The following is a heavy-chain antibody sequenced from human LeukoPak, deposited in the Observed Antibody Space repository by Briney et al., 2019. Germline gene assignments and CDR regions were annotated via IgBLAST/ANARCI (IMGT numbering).Heavy chain of an antibody. V-gene: IGHV4-30-4*08. CDR1: GGSISSGDYY. J-gene: IGHJ4*02. Sequence: SQTLSLTCTVSGGSISSGDYYWSWIRQPPGKGLEWIGYIYYSGSTYYNPSLKSRVTISVDTSKNQFSLKLSSVTAADTAVYYCARETGVYDSTGYHYVGSDYWGQGTLVTVSS. CDR2: IYYSGST. CDR3: ARETGVYDSTGYHYVGSDY. D-gene: IGHD3-22*01.